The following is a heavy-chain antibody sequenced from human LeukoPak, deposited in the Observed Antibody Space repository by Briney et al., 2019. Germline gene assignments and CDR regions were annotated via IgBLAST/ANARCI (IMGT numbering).Heavy chain of an antibody. CDR3: ARVSDYCSGGSCPYYFDY. Sequence: ASVTVSCKASGYTFTSYGVSWVRQAPGQGLEWMGWISAYNGNTNYAQKLQGRVTMTTDTSTSTAYMELRSLRSDDTAVYYCARVSDYCSGGSCPYYFDYWGQGTLVTVSS. D-gene: IGHD2-15*01. J-gene: IGHJ4*02. CDR1: GYTFTSYG. CDR2: ISAYNGNT. V-gene: IGHV1-18*01.